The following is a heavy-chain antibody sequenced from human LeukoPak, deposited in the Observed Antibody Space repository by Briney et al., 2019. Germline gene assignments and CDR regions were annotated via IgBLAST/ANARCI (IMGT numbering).Heavy chain of an antibody. CDR1: GGSFSGYY. CDR3: ARKILRYSPFDY. J-gene: IGHJ4*02. CDR2: INHSGST. Sequence: PSETLSLTCAVYGGSFSGYYWSWIRQPPGKGLEWIGEINHSGSTNYNPSLKSRVTISVDTSKNQFSLKLSSVTAADTAVYYCARKILRYSPFDYWGQGTLVTVSS. V-gene: IGHV4-34*01. D-gene: IGHD3-9*01.